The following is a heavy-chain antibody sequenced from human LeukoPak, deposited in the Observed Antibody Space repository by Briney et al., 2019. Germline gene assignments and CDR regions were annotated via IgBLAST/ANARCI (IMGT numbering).Heavy chain of an antibody. Sequence: SETLSLTCTVSGGSISGYHWSWIRQPPGKGLDWIGYIYYSGSTKYNPSLKSRVTMSVDTSKNQFSLKLSSVTAADTAVYYCARGGLENGYHANDGFDICGQGTMVTVSS. D-gene: IGHD3-22*01. V-gene: IGHV4-59*01. CDR1: GGSISGYH. CDR2: IYYSGST. J-gene: IGHJ3*02. CDR3: ARGGLENGYHANDGFDI.